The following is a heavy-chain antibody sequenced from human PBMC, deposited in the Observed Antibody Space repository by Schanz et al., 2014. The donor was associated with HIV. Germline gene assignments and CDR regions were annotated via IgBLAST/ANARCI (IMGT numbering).Heavy chain of an antibody. CDR2: INPNNGVT. D-gene: IGHD1-1*01. Sequence: QVHLVQSGAEVKNPGASVKVSCKASGYSFTSYDINWVRQAPGQGLECMGWINPNNGVTNYAEEFQDRVTMTRDTSISTAYLELSRLTLDDTAVYYCARIRTKGVTGTYDWGQGTLVTVSS. CDR3: ARIRTKGVTGTYD. CDR1: GYSFTSYD. J-gene: IGHJ4*02. V-gene: IGHV1-2*02.